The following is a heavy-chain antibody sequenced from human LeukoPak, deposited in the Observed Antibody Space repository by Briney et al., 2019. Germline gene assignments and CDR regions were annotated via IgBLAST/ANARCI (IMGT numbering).Heavy chain of an antibody. D-gene: IGHD3-22*01. CDR3: ARGAYYYDSSGYNWFDP. J-gene: IGHJ5*02. CDR1: GGSISSYY. V-gene: IGHV4-59*01. CDR2: IYYSGST. Sequence: KPSETLSLTCTVSGGSISSYYWSWIRQPPGKGLEWIGYIYYSGSTNYNPSLKSRVTISVDTSKNQFSLKLSSVTAADTAVYYCARGAYYYDSSGYNWFDPWGQGTLVTVSS.